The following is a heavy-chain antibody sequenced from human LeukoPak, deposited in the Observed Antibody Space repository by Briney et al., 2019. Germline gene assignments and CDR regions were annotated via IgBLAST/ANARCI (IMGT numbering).Heavy chain of an antibody. CDR3: ARDGAPYSSSWWGGS. D-gene: IGHD6-13*01. CDR1: GGTFSSYT. Sequence: ASVKVSCKASGGTFSSYTISWVRQAPGQGLEWMGRIIPILGIANYAQKFQGRVTITADKSTSTAYMELSSLRSEDTAVYYCARDGAPYSSSWWGGSWGQGTLVTVSS. J-gene: IGHJ4*02. V-gene: IGHV1-69*04. CDR2: IIPILGIA.